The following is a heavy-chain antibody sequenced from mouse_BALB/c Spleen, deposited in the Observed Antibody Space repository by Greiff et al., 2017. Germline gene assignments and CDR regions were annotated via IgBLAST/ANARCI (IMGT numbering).Heavy chain of an antibody. CDR3: ARGYYGSSYVNYFDY. V-gene: IGHV14-1*02. J-gene: IGHJ2*01. CDR1: GFNIKDYY. CDR2: IDPENGNT. Sequence: VHVKQSGAELVRPGALVKLSCKASGFNIKDYYMHWVKQRPEQGLEWIGWIDPENGNTIYDPKFQGKASITADTSSNTAYLQLSSLTSEDTAVYYCARGYYGSSYVNYFDYWGQGTTLTVSS. D-gene: IGHD1-1*01.